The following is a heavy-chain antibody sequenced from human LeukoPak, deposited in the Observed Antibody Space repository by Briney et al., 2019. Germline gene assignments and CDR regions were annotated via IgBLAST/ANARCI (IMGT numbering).Heavy chain of an antibody. Sequence: ASETLSLTCTVSGGSISSYYWSWIRQPPGKGLEWIGYIYYSGNTNYNPSLKSRVTISVDTSKNQFSLKLTSVTAADTAVYYCARDRDGNNWFDPWGQGTLVTVSS. CDR1: GGSISSYY. CDR2: IYYSGNT. CDR3: ARDRDGNNWFDP. D-gene: IGHD5-24*01. V-gene: IGHV4-59*01. J-gene: IGHJ5*02.